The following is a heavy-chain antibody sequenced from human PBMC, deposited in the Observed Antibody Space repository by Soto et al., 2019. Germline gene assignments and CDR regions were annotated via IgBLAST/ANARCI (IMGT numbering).Heavy chain of an antibody. J-gene: IGHJ6*02. CDR1: GFTFSSYW. CDR3: ARGEAYSSSPFLVGMDV. CDR2: INSDGSST. D-gene: IGHD6-6*01. Sequence: GGSLRLSCAASGFTFSSYWMHWVRQAPGKGLVWVSRINSDGSSTSYADSVRGRFTISRDNAKNTLYLQMNSLRAEDTAVYYCARGEAYSSSPFLVGMDVWGQGTTVTVSS. V-gene: IGHV3-74*01.